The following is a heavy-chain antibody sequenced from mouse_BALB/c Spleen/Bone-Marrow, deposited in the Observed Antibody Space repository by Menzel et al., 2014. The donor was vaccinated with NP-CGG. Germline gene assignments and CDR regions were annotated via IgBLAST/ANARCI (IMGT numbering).Heavy chain of an antibody. V-gene: IGHV1-69*02. CDR2: IYPSDSYT. Sequence: LVESGAELVRPGASVKLSCKASGYTFTSYWINWVRQRPGQGLEWIGNIYPSDSYTNYNQKFKDKATLTVYKSSSTAYMQLSSPTSEDSAVYYCTRTYDYDEGGFDYWGQGTTLTVSS. CDR3: TRTYDYDEGGFDY. CDR1: GYTFTSYW. D-gene: IGHD2-4*01. J-gene: IGHJ2*01.